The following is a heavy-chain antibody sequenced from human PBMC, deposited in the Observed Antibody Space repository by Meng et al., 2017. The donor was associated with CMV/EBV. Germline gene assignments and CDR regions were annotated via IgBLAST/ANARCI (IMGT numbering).Heavy chain of an antibody. Sequence: NYYWAWIRQPPGKGLEWFGYIYYSGSTIYNPSLKSRVTMSVDTSKNQFSLKVNSVTTTDTAVYYCARGGITGSTSAWYAPNYFDFWGQGALVTVSS. D-gene: IGHD6-19*01. J-gene: IGHJ4*02. CDR1: NYY. CDR2: IYYSGST. V-gene: IGHV4-59*01. CDR3: ARGGITGSTSAWYAPNYFDF.